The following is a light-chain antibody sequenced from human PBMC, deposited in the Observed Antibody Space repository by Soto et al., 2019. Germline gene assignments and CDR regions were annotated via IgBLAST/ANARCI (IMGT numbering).Light chain of an antibody. J-gene: IGLJ3*02. CDR2: EVT. CDR3: AAWDDSLIGSNWV. CDR1: TRDVGAYNF. Sequence: QSALTQPPSASGSPGQSITISCTGTTRDVGAYNFVSWYRQLPGKAPKLLIYEVTKRPSGVPDRFSGSKSGNTASLTVSGLQAEDEADYYCAAWDDSLIGSNWVFGGGTKVTVL. V-gene: IGLV2-8*01.